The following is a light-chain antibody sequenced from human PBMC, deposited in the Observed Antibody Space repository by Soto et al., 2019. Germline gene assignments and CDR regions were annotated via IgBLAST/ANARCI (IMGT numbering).Light chain of an antibody. V-gene: IGLV2-8*01. CDR2: EVS. J-gene: IGLJ2*01. CDR3: SSYAGSNNLV. Sequence: QSVLTQPHSASGSPGQSVTISCTGTSSDVGGYNYVSWYQQHPGKAPKLMIYEVSQRPSGVPDRFSGSKSGNTASLTVSGLQAEDEADYYCSSYAGSNNLVFGGGTQLTVL. CDR1: SSDVGGYNY.